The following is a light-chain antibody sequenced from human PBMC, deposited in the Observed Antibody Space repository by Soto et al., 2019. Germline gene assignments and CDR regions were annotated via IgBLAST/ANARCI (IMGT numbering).Light chain of an antibody. CDR1: SSDVGTYDL. CDR2: EGT. Sequence: QSVLTQPASVSGSPGQSITMSCTGTSSDVGTYDLVSWYQQHPGQAPKLMIFEGTKRPSRISNRFSGSKSGNTASLTISGLQAEDEADYYCSSYAGSSTWVFGGGTKVTVL. CDR3: SSYAGSSTWV. V-gene: IGLV2-23*01. J-gene: IGLJ3*02.